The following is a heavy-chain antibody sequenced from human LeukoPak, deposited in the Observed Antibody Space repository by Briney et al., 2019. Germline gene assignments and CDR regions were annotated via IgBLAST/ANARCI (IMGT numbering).Heavy chain of an antibody. J-gene: IGHJ4*02. D-gene: IGHD6-13*01. Sequence: GGSLRLSCAASGFTFSDLGMHWVRQAPGKGLEWVAVISYDGSNKYYADSVKGRFTISRDNSKNTLYLQMNSLRAEDTAVYYCAKGIYNSSWYKEPIDYWGQGTLVTVSS. V-gene: IGHV3-30*18. CDR1: GFTFSDLG. CDR3: AKGIYNSSWYKEPIDY. CDR2: ISYDGSNK.